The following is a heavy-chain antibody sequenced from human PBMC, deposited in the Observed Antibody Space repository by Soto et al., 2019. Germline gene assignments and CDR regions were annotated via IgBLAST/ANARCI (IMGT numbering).Heavy chain of an antibody. CDR2: INPYSGGT. Sequence: ASVKVSCKASGYTFTDHYIHWLRQAPGQSLEWMGWINPYSGGTNYAQKFQGWVTMTRDTSISTAYMELSRLRSDDTAVYYCARAPRYDAFDIWGQGTMVTVSS. V-gene: IGHV1-2*04. CDR3: ARAPRYDAFDI. CDR1: GYTFTDHY. J-gene: IGHJ3*02.